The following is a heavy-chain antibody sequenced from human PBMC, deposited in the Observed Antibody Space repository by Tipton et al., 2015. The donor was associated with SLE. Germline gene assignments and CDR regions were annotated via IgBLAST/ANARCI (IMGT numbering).Heavy chain of an antibody. Sequence: QVQLVQSGPEVKKPGASVKVSCKASGYTFTRYDINWGRQGTGQGLEWMGWMNPNSGNTGYAQKFQGRDTLTRNATISRAYMERNSLRSEDTAVYCCAGVGTGDLIVYWGQGTLVAVTS. CDR2: MNPNSGNT. CDR3: AGVGTGDLIVY. CDR1: GYTFTRYD. V-gene: IGHV1-8*01. J-gene: IGHJ4*02. D-gene: IGHD7-27*01.